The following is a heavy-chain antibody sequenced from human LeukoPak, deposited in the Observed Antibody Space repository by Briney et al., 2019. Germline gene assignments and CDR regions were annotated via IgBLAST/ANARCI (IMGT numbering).Heavy chain of an antibody. J-gene: IGHJ4*02. CDR2: IYYSGST. CDR3: ARGLSGGLWFGELSEYYFDY. D-gene: IGHD3-10*01. CDR1: GYSINSGYY. Sequence: SETLSLTCTVSGYSINSGYYWGWIRQPPGKGLEWIGSIYYSGSTYYNPSLKSRVTISVDTSKNQFSLKLSSVTAADTAVYYCARGLSGGLWFGELSEYYFDYWGQGTLVTVSS. V-gene: IGHV4-38-2*02.